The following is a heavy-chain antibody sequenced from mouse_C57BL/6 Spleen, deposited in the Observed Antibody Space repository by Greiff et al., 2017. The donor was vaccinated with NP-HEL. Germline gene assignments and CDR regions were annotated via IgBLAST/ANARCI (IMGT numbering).Heavy chain of an antibody. D-gene: IGHD1-1*01. CDR2: IYPGSGST. CDR1: GYTYTSYW. CDR3: ARGEGFTTVVDY. J-gene: IGHJ2*01. V-gene: IGHV1-55*01. Sequence: QVQLQQPGAELVKPGASVKMSCKASGYTYTSYWITWVKQRHGQGLEWIGDIYPGSGSTNYNGKFKSKGMLTVDTSSSTAYMQLSSRTSEDSEVYYFARGEGFTTVVDYWSQGTTLTVSS.